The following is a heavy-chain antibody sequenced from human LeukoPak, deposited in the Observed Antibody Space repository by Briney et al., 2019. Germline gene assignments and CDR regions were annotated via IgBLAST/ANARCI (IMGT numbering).Heavy chain of an antibody. CDR1: GFTFGSYW. J-gene: IGHJ4*02. Sequence: GGSLRLSCAASGFTFGSYWMNWVRQAPGKGLEWVSSISSSSTYIYYADSVKGRFTMPRDNAKNSLYLQMSSLRAEDTAVYYCARARSKQQQLVFDYWGQGTLVTVSS. D-gene: IGHD6-13*01. V-gene: IGHV3-21*01. CDR3: ARARSKQQQLVFDY. CDR2: ISSSSTYI.